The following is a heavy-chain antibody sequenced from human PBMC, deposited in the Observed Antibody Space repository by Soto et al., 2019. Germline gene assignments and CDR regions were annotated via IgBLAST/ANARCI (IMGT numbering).Heavy chain of an antibody. Sequence: SETLSLTCTVSGGSISSGDYYWSWIRQPPGKGLEWIGYIYYSGSTYYNPSLKSRVTISVDTSKNQLSLKLSSVTATDTAVYYCARDNYGDTYYFDYWGQGTLVTVSS. CDR2: IYYSGST. J-gene: IGHJ4*02. D-gene: IGHD4-17*01. CDR3: ARDNYGDTYYFDY. V-gene: IGHV4-30-4*01. CDR1: GGSISSGDYY.